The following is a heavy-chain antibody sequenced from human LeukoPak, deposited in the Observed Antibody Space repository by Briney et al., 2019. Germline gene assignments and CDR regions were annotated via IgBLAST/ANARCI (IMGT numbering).Heavy chain of an antibody. CDR3: VREGRKGLIKTTITTRTYFDY. D-gene: IGHD4-11*01. V-gene: IGHV3-30*01. CDR2: ISYDGSNE. Sequence: GGSLRLSCAASGFTFNNYAMHWVRQAPGKGLEWVAIISYDGSNEYYADSVKGRLTISRDNSKNTLYLQMNSLRAEDTALYYCVREGRKGLIKTTITTRTYFDYWGQGTLVTVSS. J-gene: IGHJ4*02. CDR1: GFTFNNYA.